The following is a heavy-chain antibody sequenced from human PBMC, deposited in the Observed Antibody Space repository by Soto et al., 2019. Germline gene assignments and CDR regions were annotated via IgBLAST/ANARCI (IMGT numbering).Heavy chain of an antibody. Sequence: GAALKISCGASGYFFTYSLISWVRRPRGEGLGWVGRLHPKDTYKYSHPSFQGHASISSDQTINTDHLRWSILKQYDTVFYYFAKVGRSDSGMIDFDYWGLGTLVTVSS. D-gene: IGHD3-22*01. J-gene: IGHJ4*02. CDR1: GYFFTYSL. CDR2: LHPKDTYK. CDR3: AKVGRSDSGMIDFDY. V-gene: IGHV5-10-1*01.